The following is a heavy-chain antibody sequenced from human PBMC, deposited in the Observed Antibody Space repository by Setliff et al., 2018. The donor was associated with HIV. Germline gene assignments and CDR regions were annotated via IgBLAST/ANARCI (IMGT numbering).Heavy chain of an antibody. J-gene: IGHJ4*02. V-gene: IGHV3-15*01. Sequence: PGGSLRLSCAAAGFTFSNAWMTWVRQAPGKGLEWVARIRNKKNGGTTNYAAPVEGRFTISRDDSKNTLSLQMNSLKTEDTAIYYCTTDLGSGRFSWNNNWGQGTLVTVSS. D-gene: IGHD1-26*01. CDR2: IRNKKNGGTT. CDR1: GFTFSNAW. CDR3: TTDLGSGRFSWNNN.